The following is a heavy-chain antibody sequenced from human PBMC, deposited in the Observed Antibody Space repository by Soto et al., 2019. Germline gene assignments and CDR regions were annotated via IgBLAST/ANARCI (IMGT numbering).Heavy chain of an antibody. D-gene: IGHD3-22*01. Sequence: ASVKVSCKASGYTFTSYGISWVRQAPRQGLEWMGWISAYNGNTNYAQKLQGRVTMTTDTSTSTAYMELRSLRSDDTAVYYCARDPHYYDSSDDFDYWGQGTLVTVSS. J-gene: IGHJ4*02. CDR2: ISAYNGNT. CDR3: ARDPHYYDSSDDFDY. V-gene: IGHV1-18*04. CDR1: GYTFTSYG.